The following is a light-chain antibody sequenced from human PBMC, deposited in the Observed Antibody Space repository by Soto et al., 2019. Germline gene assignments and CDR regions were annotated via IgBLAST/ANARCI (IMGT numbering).Light chain of an antibody. CDR1: NIGSKN. V-gene: IGLV3-9*01. J-gene: IGLJ2*01. CDR2: RDT. CDR3: QVWDSSPVV. Sequence: SYDLTQPLSVSVALGQTARITCGGNNIGSKNVHWYQQKPGQAPVLVIYRDTKRPSGIPERFSGSNSGKTATLTISRAQAGDEADYYCQVWDSSPVVFGGGTQLTVL.